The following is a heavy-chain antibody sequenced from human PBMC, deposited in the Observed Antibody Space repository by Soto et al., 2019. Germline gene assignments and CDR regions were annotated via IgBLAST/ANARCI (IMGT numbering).Heavy chain of an antibody. CDR3: ARDLDGSGSYYTKY. D-gene: IGHD3-10*01. CDR2: ISPHKDNT. J-gene: IGHJ4*02. CDR1: GYTFSSIG. V-gene: IGHV1-18*01. Sequence: ASVKVSCKTSGYTFSSIGISWVRQAPGQGLEWMGWISPHKDNTYYAQRLQGRVTMTTDTSTSTAYMELRSLRSDDTAVYFCARDLDGSGSYYTKYWGQGTLVTVSS.